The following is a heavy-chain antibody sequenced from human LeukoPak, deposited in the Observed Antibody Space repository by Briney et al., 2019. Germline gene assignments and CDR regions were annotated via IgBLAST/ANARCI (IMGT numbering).Heavy chain of an antibody. J-gene: IGHJ4*02. CDR2: IYTGGST. CDR3: ARAPTAYCLSTNCQPYFDY. D-gene: IGHD2-2*01. Sequence: PSETLSLTCAVYGGSFSGYYWSWIRQPAGEGLEWIGRIYTGGSTNYNPSLKSRVTLSIETPKNQFSLELTSVTAADTAVYYCARAPTAYCLSTNCQPYFDYWGQGILVTVSS. CDR1: GGSFSGYY. V-gene: IGHV4-59*10.